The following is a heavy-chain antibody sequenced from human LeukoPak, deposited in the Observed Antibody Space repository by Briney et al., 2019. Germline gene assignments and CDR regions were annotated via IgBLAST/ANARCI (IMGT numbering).Heavy chain of an antibody. J-gene: IGHJ3*02. Sequence: VASVKVSCKASGGTFSSYAISWVRQAPGQGLEWMGGIIPIFGTANYAQKFQGRVTITADESTSTAYMELSSPRSEDTAVYYCAREWTVTYAFDIWGQGTMVTVSS. CDR2: IIPIFGTA. CDR1: GGTFSSYA. V-gene: IGHV1-69*13. D-gene: IGHD4-17*01. CDR3: AREWTVTYAFDI.